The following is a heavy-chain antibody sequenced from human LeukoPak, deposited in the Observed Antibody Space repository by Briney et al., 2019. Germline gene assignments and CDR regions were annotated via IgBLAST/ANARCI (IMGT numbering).Heavy chain of an antibody. D-gene: IGHD6-19*01. V-gene: IGHV4-39*07. CDR3: ASPPPIAVAGTIPQEDYYMDV. Sequence: PSETLSLTCTVSGGSISSSSYYWGWIRQPPGKGLEWIGSIYYSGSTYYNPSLKSRVTISVDTSKNQFSLKLSSVTAADTAVYYCASPPPIAVAGTIPQEDYYMDVWGKGTTVTVSS. CDR2: IYYSGST. CDR1: GGSISSSSYY. J-gene: IGHJ6*03.